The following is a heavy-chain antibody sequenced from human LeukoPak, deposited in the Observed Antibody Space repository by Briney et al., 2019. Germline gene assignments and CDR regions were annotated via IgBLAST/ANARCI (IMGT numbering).Heavy chain of an antibody. CDR1: GFTFSSYW. J-gene: IGHJ4*02. Sequence: GGSLRLSCAASGFTFSSYWMSWVRQAPGKGLEWVANIKQDGSEKYYVDSVKGRFTISRDNAKNSLYLQMNSLRAEDTAVYYCARAFGGFTRHTTASFDYWGQGTLVTVSS. CDR2: IKQDGSEK. CDR3: ARAFGGFTRHTTASFDY. V-gene: IGHV3-7*01. D-gene: IGHD3-16*01.